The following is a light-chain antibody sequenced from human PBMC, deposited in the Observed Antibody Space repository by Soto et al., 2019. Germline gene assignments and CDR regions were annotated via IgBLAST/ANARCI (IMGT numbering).Light chain of an antibody. CDR1: SSNIGAGYD. V-gene: IGLV1-40*01. J-gene: IGLJ1*01. Sequence: QSVLTQPPSVSGAPGQRVTSSCTGSSSNIGAGYDVHWYQQLPGTAPKLLISGNSNRPSGVPDRFSGSKSGTSASLAITGLQAEDESDYYCQSYDSSLSGRVFGTGTKVTVL. CDR2: GNS. CDR3: QSYDSSLSGRV.